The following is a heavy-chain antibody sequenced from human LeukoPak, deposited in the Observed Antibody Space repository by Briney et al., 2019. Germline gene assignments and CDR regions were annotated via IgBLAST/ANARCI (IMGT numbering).Heavy chain of an antibody. CDR3: ARDLRTAAAGTGTSY. CDR2: ISAYNGNT. CDR1: GYTFTSYG. V-gene: IGHV1-18*01. Sequence: GASVKVSCKASGYTFTSYGISWVRQARGQGREWMGWISAYNGNTNYAQKLEGRDTMTTDASTSTAYMELRSLRSDDTAVYYCARDLRTAAAGTGTSYWGQGTLVAVSS. D-gene: IGHD6-13*01. J-gene: IGHJ4*02.